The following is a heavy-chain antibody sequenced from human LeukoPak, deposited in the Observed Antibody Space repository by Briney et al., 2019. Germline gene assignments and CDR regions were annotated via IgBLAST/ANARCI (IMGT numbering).Heavy chain of an antibody. D-gene: IGHD2-8*01. J-gene: IGHJ4*02. CDR2: ISAYNGNT. V-gene: IGHV1-18*03. CDR1: GYTFTSYG. Sequence: ASVKVSCKASGYTFTSYGISWVRQAPGQGLEWMGWISAYNGNTNCAQKLQGRVTITRDTSASTAYMELSSLRSEDMAVYYCARFNGYYFDYWGQGTLVTVSS. CDR3: ARFNGYYFDY.